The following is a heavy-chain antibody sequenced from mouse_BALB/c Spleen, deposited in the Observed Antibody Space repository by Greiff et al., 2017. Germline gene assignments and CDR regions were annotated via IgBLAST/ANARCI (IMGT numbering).Heavy chain of an antibody. J-gene: IGHJ3*01. V-gene: IGHV3-2*02. CDR1: GYSITSDYT. CDR2: ISYSGST. D-gene: IGHD2-1*01. CDR3: ASLGGNPAWFAY. Sequence: EVKLQESGPGLVKPSQSLSLTCTVTGYSITSDYTWNWIRQFPGNKLEWMGYISYSGSTSYNPSLKSRISITRDTSKNQFFLQLNSVTTEDTATYYCASLGGNPAWFAYWGQGTLVTVSA.